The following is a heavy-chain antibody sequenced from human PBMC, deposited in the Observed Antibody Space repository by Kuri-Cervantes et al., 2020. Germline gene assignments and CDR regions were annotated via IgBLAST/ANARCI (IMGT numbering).Heavy chain of an antibody. V-gene: IGHV3-48*04. CDR1: GFTVSSNY. J-gene: IGHJ6*02. Sequence: GGSLRLSCAASGFTVSSNYMSWVRQAPGKGLEWVSGISWNSGSIGYADSVKGRFTISRDNAKNSLYLQMNSLRAEDTAVYYCARDLGYYDSSGPLASGMDVWGQGTTVTVSS. D-gene: IGHD3-22*01. CDR3: ARDLGYYDSSGPLASGMDV. CDR2: ISWNSGSI.